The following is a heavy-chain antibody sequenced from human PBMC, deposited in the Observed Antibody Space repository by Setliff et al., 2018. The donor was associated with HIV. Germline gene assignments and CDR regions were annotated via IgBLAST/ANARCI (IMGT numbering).Heavy chain of an antibody. CDR3: ARMAPDGTGGYYFDA. D-gene: IGHD3-16*01. V-gene: IGHV4-4*07. Sequence: PSETLSLTCTVSNGSINNYFWSRIRQPAGKRLEWIGRIFSSGTYNYNPSLRSRVTISVDASNKKFSLNLMSVTAADTAVYYCARMAPDGTGGYYFDAWGQGTLVTVSS. CDR2: IFSSGTY. CDR1: NGSINNYF. J-gene: IGHJ4*02.